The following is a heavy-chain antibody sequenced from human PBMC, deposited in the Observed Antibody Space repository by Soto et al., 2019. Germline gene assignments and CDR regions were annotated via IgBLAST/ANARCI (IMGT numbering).Heavy chain of an antibody. D-gene: IGHD5-12*01. Sequence: GASVGFSCKVSGYALTAFTIHWVRQATGKGLEWMGGFDPEDGETIYAQKFQGRVTMTEDTSTDTAYMELSSLRSEDTAVYYCATDRTPYSGYEIDYWGQGTLVTVSS. CDR3: ATDRTPYSGYEIDY. V-gene: IGHV1-24*01. CDR2: FDPEDGET. J-gene: IGHJ4*02. CDR1: GYALTAFT.